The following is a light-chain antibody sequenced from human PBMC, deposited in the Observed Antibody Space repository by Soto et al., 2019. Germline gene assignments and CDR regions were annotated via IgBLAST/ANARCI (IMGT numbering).Light chain of an antibody. J-gene: IGKJ1*01. CDR3: PQYGSSHRT. Sequence: EIVLTQSPGTLSLSPGERATLSCRASQSVSSSYLAWYQQKPGQAPRLLIYGASSRATGIPDRFSGSGSGTDFTLTISRLEHEEFAVYYCPQYGSSHRTFGQGTKVEIK. CDR1: QSVSSSY. CDR2: GAS. V-gene: IGKV3-20*01.